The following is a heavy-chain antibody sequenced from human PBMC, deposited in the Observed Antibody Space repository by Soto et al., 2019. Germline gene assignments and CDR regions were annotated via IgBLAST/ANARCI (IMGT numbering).Heavy chain of an antibody. CDR1: GGSPSGYS. CDR2: ISYSGST. Sequence: SETLSLTCTVSGGSPSGYSWNWIRQPPGKGLEWIGYISYSGSTNYNPSLKSRVAISVDTSKNQFSLKLSSVTAADTAVYYCAREYGGSRVFDNWGQGTLVTVSS. CDR3: AREYGGSRVFDN. D-gene: IGHD1-26*01. V-gene: IGHV4-59*01. J-gene: IGHJ4*02.